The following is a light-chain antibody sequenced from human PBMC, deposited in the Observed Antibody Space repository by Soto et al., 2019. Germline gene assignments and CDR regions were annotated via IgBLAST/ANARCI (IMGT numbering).Light chain of an antibody. CDR2: GAS. CDR3: LQDYNYPIT. V-gene: IGKV1-6*01. CDR1: QGIGNE. Sequence: AIEMTQSPSSLSAAVGDRVTITCRASQGIGNELGWYQQKPGKAPKLLIYGASRLQSGVPSRFSGSGSGTDFTLTISSLQPEDFATYYCLQDYNYPITFGQGTRLEI. J-gene: IGKJ5*01.